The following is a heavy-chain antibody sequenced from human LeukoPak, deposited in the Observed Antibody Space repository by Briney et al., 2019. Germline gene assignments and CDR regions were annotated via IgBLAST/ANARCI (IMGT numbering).Heavy chain of an antibody. CDR3: AREGPVVIPTTPSLSYLYFLGV. CDR2: IKQDGSEK. Sequence: GGSLRLSCAASGFMFRNYWMSWVRQAPGKGLEWVANIKQDGSEKHYVDPVKGRFTISRGNGKNSLYLQMNSLIAEDTAVYYLAREGPVVIPTTPSLSYLYFLGVWGKGTTVTVSS. V-gene: IGHV3-7*01. D-gene: IGHD2-2*01. J-gene: IGHJ6*04. CDR1: GFMFRNYW.